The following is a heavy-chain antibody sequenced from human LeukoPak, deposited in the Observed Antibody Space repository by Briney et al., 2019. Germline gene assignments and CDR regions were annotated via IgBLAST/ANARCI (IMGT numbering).Heavy chain of an antibody. CDR3: AREYFDSSGYYGDHFDY. V-gene: IGHV3-33*01. CDR1: GFXFSSYG. CDR2: IWFDGSNK. D-gene: IGHD3-22*01. Sequence: GSLRLSCAASGFXFSSYGMHWVRQAPGQGLGWVAGIWFDGSNKYYAESVKGRFTISRDNSRNTLYLQMNSLRAEDTAVYYCAREYFDSSGYYGDHFDYWGQGTLVTVSS. J-gene: IGHJ4*02.